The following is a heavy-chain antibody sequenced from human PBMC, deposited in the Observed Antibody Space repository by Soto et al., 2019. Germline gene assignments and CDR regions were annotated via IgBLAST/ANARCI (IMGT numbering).Heavy chain of an antibody. J-gene: IGHJ5*02. Sequence: EVQLVESGGGLVQPGGSPRLSCAASGFTFSSYWMSWVRQAPGKGLEWVANIKQDGSEKYYVDSVKGRFTISRDNAKNSLYLQMNSLRAEDTAVYYCARDLSLRGAYNWFDPWGQGTLVTVSS. D-gene: IGHD3-10*01. V-gene: IGHV3-7*05. CDR2: IKQDGSEK. CDR1: GFTFSSYW. CDR3: ARDLSLRGAYNWFDP.